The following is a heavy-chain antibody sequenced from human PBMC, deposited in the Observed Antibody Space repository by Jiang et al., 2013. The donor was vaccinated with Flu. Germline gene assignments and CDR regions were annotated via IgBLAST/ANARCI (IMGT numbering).Heavy chain of an antibody. Sequence: CKASGGTFSSYAISWVRQAPGQGLEWMGRIIPILGIANYAQKFQGRVTITADKSTSTAYMELSSLRSEDTAVYYCASQSRTMTTVTPLGWFDLVGPGNPGHRLL. D-gene: IGHD4-17*01. CDR3: ASQSRTMTTVTPLGWFDL. CDR1: GGTFSSYA. V-gene: IGHV1-69*04. J-gene: IGHJ5*02. CDR2: IIPILGIA.